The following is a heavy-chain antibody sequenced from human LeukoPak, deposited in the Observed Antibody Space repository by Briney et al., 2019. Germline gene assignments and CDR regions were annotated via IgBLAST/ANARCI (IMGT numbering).Heavy chain of an antibody. CDR1: GFTFSSYA. Sequence: GGSLTLSCAASGFTFSSYAMSWVRQAPGKGLEWVSGISGSGDSTKYADSVKGRFTSSRDNSRNTLYLQMNSLRAEDTAMYYCAKALGYASGEDIWGQGTLVTVSS. J-gene: IGHJ4*02. V-gene: IGHV3-23*01. CDR2: ISGSGDST. CDR3: AKALGYASGEDI. D-gene: IGHD2-15*01.